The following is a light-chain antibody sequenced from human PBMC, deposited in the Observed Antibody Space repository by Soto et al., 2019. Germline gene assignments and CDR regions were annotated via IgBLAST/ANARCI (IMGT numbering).Light chain of an antibody. Sequence: EIVLTQSPGTLSLSPGERATLSCRASQSVTSNSLAWYQQKPGQAPSLLIYGANSRATGIPDRFSGSGSGTDFILTISRLEPEDFAVYYCQQYGSTPVTFGQGTKVDIK. V-gene: IGKV3-20*01. CDR2: GAN. J-gene: IGKJ1*01. CDR1: QSVTSNS. CDR3: QQYGSTPVT.